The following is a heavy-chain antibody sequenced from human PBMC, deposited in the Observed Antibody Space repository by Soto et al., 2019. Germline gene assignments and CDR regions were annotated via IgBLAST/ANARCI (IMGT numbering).Heavy chain of an antibody. D-gene: IGHD3-22*01. CDR2: INSDGSST. CDR1: GFTFRSYW. J-gene: IGHJ4*02. V-gene: IGHV3-74*01. Sequence: GGSLRLSCAASGFTFRSYWMQWVRQAPGKGLVWVSGINSDGSSTYYADSVKGRFTISRDNSKNTLYLQMNSLRAEDTAVYYCAREDYYDSSGYYYARNYYFDYWGQGTLVTVSS. CDR3: AREDYYDSSGYYYARNYYFDY.